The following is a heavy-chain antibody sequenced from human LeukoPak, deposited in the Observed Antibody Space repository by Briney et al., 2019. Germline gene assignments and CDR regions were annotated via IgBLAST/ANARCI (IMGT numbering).Heavy chain of an antibody. CDR3: ARDSPDGIIN. Sequence: SVKVSCKASGYTFTSYGISWVRQAPGQGLEWMGRIIPILGIANYAQKFQGRVTITADKSTSTAYMELSSLRSEDTAVYYCARDSPDGIINWGQGTLVTVSS. D-gene: IGHD3-10*01. CDR2: IIPILGIA. CDR1: GYTFTSYG. V-gene: IGHV1-69*04. J-gene: IGHJ4*02.